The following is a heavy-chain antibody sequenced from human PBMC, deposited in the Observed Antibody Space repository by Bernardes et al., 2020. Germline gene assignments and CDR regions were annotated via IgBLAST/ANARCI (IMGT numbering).Heavy chain of an antibody. CDR2: ISGSSTYI. Sequence: GGSLRLSCAASGFPFSTYRMQWVRQAPGKGLAWVSSISGSSTYIYYADSLKGRFTISRDNAKNSLFLQMNSLRAEDTAVYYCASFGELCGSFSGYWRQGTLPTHSS. CDR1: GFPFSTYR. V-gene: IGHV3-21*06. CDR3: ASFGELCGSFSGY. J-gene: IGHJ4*02. D-gene: IGHD3-10*01.